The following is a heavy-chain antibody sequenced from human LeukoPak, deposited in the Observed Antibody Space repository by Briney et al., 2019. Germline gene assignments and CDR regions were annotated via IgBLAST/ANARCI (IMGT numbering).Heavy chain of an antibody. J-gene: IGHJ4*02. CDR2: IFYSGST. CDR3: ARAPTLYYFDS. V-gene: IGHV4-59*01. D-gene: IGHD1-1*01. CDR1: GGSISSYY. Sequence: SETLSLTCTVSGGSISSYYWSWIRQPPGKGLEWIGYIFYSGSTSYNPSLKGRVTISLDTSKNQFSLKLTSVTAADTAIYYCARAPTLYYFDSWGQGTLVTVSS.